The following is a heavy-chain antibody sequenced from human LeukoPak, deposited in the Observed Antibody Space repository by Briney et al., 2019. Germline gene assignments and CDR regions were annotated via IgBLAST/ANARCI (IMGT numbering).Heavy chain of an antibody. Sequence: SETLSLTCTVSGGSISSYYWSWIRQPPGKGLEWIGYIYYSGSTNYNPSLKSRVTISVDKSKNQFSLKLSSVTAADTAVYYCARGRIGIRSAIKSRLMTAVTPFDYWGQGTLVTVSS. CDR2: IYYSGST. J-gene: IGHJ4*02. CDR3: ARGRIGIRSAIKSRLMTAVTPFDY. CDR1: GGSISSYY. V-gene: IGHV4-59*12. D-gene: IGHD4-17*01.